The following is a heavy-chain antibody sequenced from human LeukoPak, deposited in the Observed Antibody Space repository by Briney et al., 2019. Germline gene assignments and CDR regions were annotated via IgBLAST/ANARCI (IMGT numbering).Heavy chain of an antibody. D-gene: IGHD2/OR15-2a*01. CDR3: AKDSTKKYDDY. J-gene: IGHJ4*02. V-gene: IGHV3-9*01. CDR2: ISWNSGSI. CDR1: GFTFDDYA. Sequence: GGSLRLSCAASGFTFDDYAMHWVRQAPGKGLEWVSGISWNSGSIGYADSVKGRFTISRDNAKNTLFLQMNSLRAEDTAVYYCAKDSTKKYDDYWGQGTLVTVSS.